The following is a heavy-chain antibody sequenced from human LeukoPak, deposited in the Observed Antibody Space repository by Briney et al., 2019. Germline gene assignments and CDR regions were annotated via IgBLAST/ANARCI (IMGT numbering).Heavy chain of an antibody. Sequence: ASVKVSCKASGGTFSSYAISWVRQAPGQGLEWMGRIIPIFGTANYAQKFQGRVTITTDESTSTAYMELSSLRSEDTDVYYCASHLTMIVDPWYFDYWGQGTLVTVSS. CDR2: IIPIFGTA. CDR1: GGTFSSYA. D-gene: IGHD3-22*01. CDR3: ASHLTMIVDPWYFDY. J-gene: IGHJ4*02. V-gene: IGHV1-69*05.